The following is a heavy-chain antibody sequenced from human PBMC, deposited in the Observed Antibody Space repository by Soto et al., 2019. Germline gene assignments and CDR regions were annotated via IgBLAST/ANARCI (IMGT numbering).Heavy chain of an antibody. CDR1: GFTFSSYA. D-gene: IGHD2-2*01. J-gene: IGHJ6*03. V-gene: IGHV3-23*01. CDR3: AKGGAIGVVPAAMNGYYYYYMDV. CDR2: ISGSGSST. Sequence: EVQLLESGGGLVQPGGSLRLSCAASGFTFSSYAMSWVRQAPGKGLEWVSAISGSGSSTYYADSVKGRFTISRDNSKNTLYLQMNSLRAEDKAVYYCAKGGAIGVVPAAMNGYYYYYMDVWGTGTTVTVSS.